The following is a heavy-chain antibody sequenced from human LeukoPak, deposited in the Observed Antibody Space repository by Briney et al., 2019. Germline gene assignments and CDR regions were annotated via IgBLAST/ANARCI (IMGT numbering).Heavy chain of an antibody. CDR3: ARDGTAVGINYDY. CDR1: GFTFSSYN. J-gene: IGHJ4*02. V-gene: IGHV3-21*04. Sequence: PGGSLRLSCAASGFTFSSYNMNWVRQAPGKGLEWVSSISSSSNYIYYADSVKGRFTISRDNAKNSLYLQMNSLRAEDTAVYYCARDGTAVGINYDYWGQGTLVTVSS. CDR2: ISSSSNYI. D-gene: IGHD6-13*01.